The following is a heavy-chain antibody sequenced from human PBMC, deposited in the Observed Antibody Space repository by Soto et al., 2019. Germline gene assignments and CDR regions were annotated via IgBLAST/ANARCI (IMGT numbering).Heavy chain of an antibody. CDR3: AKAISRPSVYYFDY. Sequence: GGSLRLSCAASGFTFSSYAMSWVRQAPGKGLEWVSAISGSNDNTYYADSVQGRFTISRDNSKNTLYLQMNSLRAEDTAVYYCAKAISRPSVYYFDYWGQGTLVTVSS. V-gene: IGHV3-23*01. CDR2: ISGSNDNT. CDR1: GFTFSSYA. D-gene: IGHD6-19*01. J-gene: IGHJ4*02.